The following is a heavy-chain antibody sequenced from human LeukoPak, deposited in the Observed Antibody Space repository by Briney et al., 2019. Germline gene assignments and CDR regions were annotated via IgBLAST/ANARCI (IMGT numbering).Heavy chain of an antibody. CDR2: ISSSSSYI. D-gene: IGHD1-7*01. J-gene: IGHJ4*02. CDR1: GFTFSSYS. Sequence: PGRSLRLSCAASGFTFSSYSMNWVRQAPGKGLEWVSSISSSSSYIYYADSVKGRFTISRDNAKNSLYLQMNSLRAEDAAVYYCARRLELGYFDYWGQGTLVTVSS. V-gene: IGHV3-21*01. CDR3: ARRLELGYFDY.